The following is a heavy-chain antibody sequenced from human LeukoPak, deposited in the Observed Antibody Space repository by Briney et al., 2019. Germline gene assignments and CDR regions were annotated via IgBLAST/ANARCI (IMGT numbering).Heavy chain of an antibody. CDR2: VYSSGST. J-gene: IGHJ3*02. CDR3: ARSGTRSGGAFDI. D-gene: IGHD4-23*01. CDR1: GGSISGYY. Sequence: SETLSLTCTVSGGSISGYYWSWIRQSPGKGLEWIAYVYSSGSTNYNPSLYSRATISSDTSKNQFSLKLSSVTAADTAVYFCARSGTRSGGAFDIWGQGTMVTVSS. V-gene: IGHV4-59*08.